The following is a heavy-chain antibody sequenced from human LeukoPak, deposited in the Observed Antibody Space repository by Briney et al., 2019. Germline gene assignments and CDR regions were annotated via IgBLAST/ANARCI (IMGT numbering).Heavy chain of an antibody. J-gene: IGHJ1*01. CDR3: ANNQGYCTNGVCSLDFQH. V-gene: IGHV3-21*01. CDR1: GFTFSSYS. Sequence: GGSLRLSCAASGFTFSSYSMNWVRQAPGKGLEWVSSISSSSSYIYYADSVKGRFTISRDNAKNSLYLQMNSLRAEDTAVYYCANNQGYCTNGVCSLDFQHWGQGTLVAVSS. D-gene: IGHD2-8*01. CDR2: ISSSSSYI.